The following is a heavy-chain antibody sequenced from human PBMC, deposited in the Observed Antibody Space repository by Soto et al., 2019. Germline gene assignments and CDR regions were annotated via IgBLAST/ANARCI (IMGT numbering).Heavy chain of an antibody. Sequence: QVPLVQSGAEVKKPGSSVKVSCKASGGTFSSYTISWVRQAPGQGLEWMGRIIPILGIANYAQKFQGRVTITADKSTSTAYMELSSLRSEDTAVYYCAGLGYCSGGSCYFGLYYYMDVWGKGTTVTVSS. D-gene: IGHD2-15*01. CDR3: AGLGYCSGGSCYFGLYYYMDV. V-gene: IGHV1-69*02. J-gene: IGHJ6*03. CDR2: IIPILGIA. CDR1: GGTFSSYT.